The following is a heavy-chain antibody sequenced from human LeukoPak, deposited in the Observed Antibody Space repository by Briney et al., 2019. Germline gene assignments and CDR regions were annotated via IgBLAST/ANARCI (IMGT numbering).Heavy chain of an antibody. CDR3: ARGSDDYGGNSWWFDP. Sequence: PSETLSLTCTVSGGSIRSFYWSWIRQPPGKGLEWIGYIFYSGSTNYNPPLKSRVTISVDTSKNQFSLKLSSVTAADTAVYYCARGSDDYGGNSWWFDPWGQGTLVTVSS. CDR2: IFYSGST. D-gene: IGHD4-23*01. V-gene: IGHV4-59*01. CDR1: GGSIRSFY. J-gene: IGHJ5*02.